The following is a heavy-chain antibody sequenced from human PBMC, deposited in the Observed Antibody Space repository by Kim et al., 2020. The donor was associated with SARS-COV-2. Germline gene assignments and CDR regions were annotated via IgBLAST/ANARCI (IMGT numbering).Heavy chain of an antibody. D-gene: IGHD3-22*01. CDR3: AKGVSYYDSSGYYPVDY. CDR2: ISYDGSNK. CDR1: GFTFSSYG. Sequence: GGSLRLSCAASGFTFSSYGMHWVRQAPGKGLEWVAVISYDGSNKYYADSVKGRFTISRDNSKNTLYLQMNSLRAEDTAVYYCAKGVSYYDSSGYYPVDYWGQGTLVTVSS. J-gene: IGHJ4*02. V-gene: IGHV3-30*18.